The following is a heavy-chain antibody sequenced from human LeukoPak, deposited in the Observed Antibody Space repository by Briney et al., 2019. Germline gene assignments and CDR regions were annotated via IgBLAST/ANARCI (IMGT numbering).Heavy chain of an antibody. CDR3: ARSDRVDTAMVYFDY. Sequence: GGSLRLSCAASGFTFSSYSMNWVRQAPGKGLEWVSYISGSSTIYYADSVKGRFTISRDNAKNSLYLQMNSLRAEDTAVYYCARSDRVDTAMVYFDYWGQGTLVTVSS. V-gene: IGHV3-48*04. CDR2: ISGSSTI. D-gene: IGHD5-18*01. J-gene: IGHJ4*02. CDR1: GFTFSSYS.